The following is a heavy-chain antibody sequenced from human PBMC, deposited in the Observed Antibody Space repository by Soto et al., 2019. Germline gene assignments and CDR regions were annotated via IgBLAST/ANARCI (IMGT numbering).Heavy chain of an antibody. D-gene: IGHD3-3*01. J-gene: IGHJ5*02. CDR2: IYYSGST. CDR3: ARDSVANDFWSGYSSANWFDP. Sequence: SETLSLTCTVSGGSISSYYWSWIRQPPGKGLEWIGYIYYSGSTNYNPSLKSRVTISVDTSKNQFSLKLSSVTAADTAVYYCARDSVANDFWSGYSSANWFDPWGQGTLVTVSS. V-gene: IGHV4-59*01. CDR1: GGSISSYY.